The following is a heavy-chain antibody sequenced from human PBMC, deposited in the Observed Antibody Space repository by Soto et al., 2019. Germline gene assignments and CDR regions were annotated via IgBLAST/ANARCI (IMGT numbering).Heavy chain of an antibody. D-gene: IGHD3-3*01. Sequence: GGSLRLSCAASGFTFSSYSMNWVRQAPGKGLEWVSSISSSSSYIYYADSVKGRFTISRDNAKNLLYLQMNSLRAEDTAVYYCARDRTLYGGERGGQGTLVTVSS. V-gene: IGHV3-21*01. CDR3: ARDRTLYGGER. CDR1: GFTFSSYS. CDR2: ISSSSSYI. J-gene: IGHJ4*02.